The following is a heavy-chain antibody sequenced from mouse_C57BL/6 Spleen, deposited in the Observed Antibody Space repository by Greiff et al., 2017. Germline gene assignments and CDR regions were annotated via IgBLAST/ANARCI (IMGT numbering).Heavy chain of an antibody. D-gene: IGHD1-1*01. CDR1: GYTFTSYW. J-gene: IGHJ4*01. CDR2: IHPSDSDT. Sequence: QVQLQQPGAELVKPGASVKVSCKASGYTFTSYWMHWVKQRPGQGLEWIGRIHPSDSDTNYNQKFKGKATLTVDKSSSTAYMQLSSLTSEDSAVYYCAIPRAITTVGAPYAMDYWGQGTSVTVSS. V-gene: IGHV1-74*01. CDR3: AIPRAITTVGAPYAMDY.